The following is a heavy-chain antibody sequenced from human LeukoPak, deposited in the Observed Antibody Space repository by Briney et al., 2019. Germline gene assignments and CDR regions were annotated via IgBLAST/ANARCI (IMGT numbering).Heavy chain of an antibody. V-gene: IGHV4-59*12. Sequence: SETLSLTCTVSGDSISSSYWSWIRQPPGKRLEWVGYVHYTGKTNYNPSLNNRATISVDMSKNQFSLKLSSVTAADTAVYYCARETDIVVVPAATSVWGQGTLVTVSS. CDR2: VHYTGKT. CDR1: GDSISSSY. CDR3: ARETDIVVVPAATSV. J-gene: IGHJ4*02. D-gene: IGHD2-2*01.